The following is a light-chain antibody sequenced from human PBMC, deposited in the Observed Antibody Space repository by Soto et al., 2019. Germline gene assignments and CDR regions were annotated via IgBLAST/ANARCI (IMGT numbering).Light chain of an antibody. CDR1: QSANNY. CDR3: QQRDNWSYT. CDR2: DVS. J-gene: IGKJ2*01. V-gene: IGKV3-11*01. Sequence: EIVLTQSPATLSLSPGERATLSCRASQSANNYLAWYQQQRGQAPRLLIYDVSKRATGIPARFSGSCSGTDVTLSISNLAPEDFAVYSWQQRDNWSYTFAQGTNLEIK.